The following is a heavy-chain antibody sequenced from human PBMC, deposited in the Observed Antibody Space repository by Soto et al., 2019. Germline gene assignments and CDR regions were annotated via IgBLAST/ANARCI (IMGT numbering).Heavy chain of an antibody. CDR2: TWYDGSNK. CDR3: ARTDCTGAYCYSWPFNYGVDV. J-gene: IGHJ6*02. D-gene: IGHD2-15*01. Sequence: PGGSLRPSCTTSGFTFNTYGMHWVRQAPGKGLEWVAITWYDGSNKYYADSVKGRFTISRDNSRNTLYLQMNSLRAEDTALYYCARTDCTGAYCYSWPFNYGVDVWGQGTTVTVSS. CDR1: GFTFNTYG. V-gene: IGHV3-33*08.